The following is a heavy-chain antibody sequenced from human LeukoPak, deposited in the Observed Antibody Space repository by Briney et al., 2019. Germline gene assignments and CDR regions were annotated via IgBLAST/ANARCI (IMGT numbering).Heavy chain of an antibody. J-gene: IGHJ4*02. Sequence: GGSLRLSCAASGFTFSSYAMSWVRQAPGRGLEWVSAISGSGGSTYYADSVKGRFTISRDNSKNTLYLQMNSLRAEDTAVYYCAKQRWFGELLKDYWGQGTLVTVSS. CDR2: ISGSGGST. CDR3: AKQRWFGELLKDY. CDR1: GFTFSSYA. D-gene: IGHD3-10*01. V-gene: IGHV3-23*01.